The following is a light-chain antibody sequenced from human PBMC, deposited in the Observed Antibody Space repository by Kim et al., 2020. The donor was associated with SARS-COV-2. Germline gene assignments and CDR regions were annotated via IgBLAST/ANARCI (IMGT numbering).Light chain of an antibody. CDR1: QDISTW. CDR3: QQSNSFPLT. CDR2: AAS. V-gene: IGKV1-12*01. Sequence: ASVGDRVTITCRASQDISTWLAWYQQEPGKAPKLLIYAASSLRSGVPSRFSGSGSGTDFTLTISALQPDDFASYFCQQSNSFPLTFGGGTKVDIK. J-gene: IGKJ4*01.